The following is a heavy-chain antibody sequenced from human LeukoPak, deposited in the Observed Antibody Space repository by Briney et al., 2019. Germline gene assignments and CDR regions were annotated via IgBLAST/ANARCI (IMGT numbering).Heavy chain of an antibody. D-gene: IGHD5-18*01. Sequence: SETLSLTCTVSGASISSWYWSWIRQPPGKGLEWIGYIYGSGNTNYNPSLKSRVTISVDTSKNQFSLKLSSVTAADTAVYYCAREIKGSYGSSLDRFFDYWGQGILVTVSS. CDR1: GASISSWY. V-gene: IGHV4-59*12. CDR2: IYGSGNT. CDR3: AREIKGSYGSSLDRFFDY. J-gene: IGHJ4*02.